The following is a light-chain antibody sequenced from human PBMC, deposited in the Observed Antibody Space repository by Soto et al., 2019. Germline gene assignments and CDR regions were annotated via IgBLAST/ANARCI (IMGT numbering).Light chain of an antibody. CDR2: RNN. CDR1: SSSIGSNY. V-gene: IGLV1-47*01. CDR3: AAWDDSLSGHYV. J-gene: IGLJ1*01. Sequence: QSVLTQPPSASGTPGQRVTISCSVSSSSIGSNYVYWYQQLPGTAPKLLIYRNNQRPSGVPDRFSGSKSGTSASLAISGLRSEDEADYYCAAWDDSLSGHYVFGTGTKVTVL.